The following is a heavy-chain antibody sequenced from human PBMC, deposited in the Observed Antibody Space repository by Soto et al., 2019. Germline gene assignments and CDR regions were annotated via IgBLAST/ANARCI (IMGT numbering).Heavy chain of an antibody. V-gene: IGHV3-21*01. CDR2: ISSSSSYI. Sequence: GGSLRLSCAASGVTFSSYSMNWVRQAPGKGLEWVSSISSSSSYIYYADSVKGRFTISRDNAKNSLYLQMNSLRAEDTAVYYCARARIFGLVLPFDPWVKGTLVTVSS. CDR1: GVTFSSYS. D-gene: IGHD3-3*02. CDR3: ARARIFGLVLPFDP. J-gene: IGHJ5*02.